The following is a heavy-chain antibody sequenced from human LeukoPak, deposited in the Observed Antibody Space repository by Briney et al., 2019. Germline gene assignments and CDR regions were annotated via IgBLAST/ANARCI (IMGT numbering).Heavy chain of an antibody. Sequence: SETLSLTCTVSGGSISSGSYYWSWIRQPAGKGLEWIGRIYTSGSTNYNPSLKSRVTISVDTSKNQFSLKLSSVTAADTAVYYCAREGQWPTLWGQGTLVTVSS. D-gene: IGHD6-19*01. V-gene: IGHV4-61*02. CDR2: IYTSGST. CDR1: GGSISSGSYY. CDR3: AREGQWPTL. J-gene: IGHJ4*02.